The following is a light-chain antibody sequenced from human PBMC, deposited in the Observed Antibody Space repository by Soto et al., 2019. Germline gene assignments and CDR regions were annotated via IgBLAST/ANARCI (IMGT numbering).Light chain of an antibody. V-gene: IGLV2-14*01. CDR2: EVS. Sequence: QSALTQPASVSGSPGQSITISCTGTSSDVGGYHYVSWYQHHPGKVPKLMIYEVSNRPLGISNRFSGSKSGNTASLTISGLRSEDEADYYCSSYTTSYTQVFGGGTKLTVL. CDR1: SSDVGGYHY. J-gene: IGLJ2*01. CDR3: SSYTTSYTQV.